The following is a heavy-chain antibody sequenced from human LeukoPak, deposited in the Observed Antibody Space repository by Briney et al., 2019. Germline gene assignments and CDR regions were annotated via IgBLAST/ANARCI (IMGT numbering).Heavy chain of an antibody. CDR3: ARDYAWDSYGLVLDS. D-gene: IGHD3-16*02. V-gene: IGHV3-11*01. CDR1: GFTFSDYY. CDR2: ISSSGNTT. J-gene: IGHJ4*02. Sequence: GGSLRLSCAASGFTFSDYYMSWIRQAPGKGLECVSYISSSGNTTYHADSVKGRFTISRNNAKNSLYLQLNSLRAEDTAVYYCARDYAWDSYGLVLDSWGQGALVTVSS.